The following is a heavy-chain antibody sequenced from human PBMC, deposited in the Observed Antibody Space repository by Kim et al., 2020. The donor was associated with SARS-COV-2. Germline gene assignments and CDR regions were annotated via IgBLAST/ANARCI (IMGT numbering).Heavy chain of an antibody. D-gene: IGHD6-13*01. Sequence: GGSLRLSCAASGFTFDDYAMHWVRQAPGKGLEWVSGISWNSGSIGYADSVKGRFTISRDNAKNSLYLQMNSLRAEDTALYYCAKDAAAAGIYYFDYWGQGTLVTVSS. J-gene: IGHJ4*02. V-gene: IGHV3-9*01. CDR3: AKDAAAAGIYYFDY. CDR1: GFTFDDYA. CDR2: ISWNSGSI.